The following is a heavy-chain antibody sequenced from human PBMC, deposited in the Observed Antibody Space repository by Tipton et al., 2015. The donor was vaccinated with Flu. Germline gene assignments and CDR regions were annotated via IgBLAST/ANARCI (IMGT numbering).Heavy chain of an antibody. CDR1: GGSISSYY. CDR3: ARGNIGGSSWYCGYYYYGVDV. J-gene: IGHJ6*02. D-gene: IGHD6-13*01. V-gene: IGHV4-59*01. Sequence: TLSLTCTVSGGSISSYYWSWIRQLPGKGLEWIGYIYYSGSTNYNPSLKSRVTISVDTSKNQFSLKLSSVTAADTAVYYCARGNIGGSSWYCGYYYYGVDVRDQGTTVTVAS. CDR2: IYYSGST.